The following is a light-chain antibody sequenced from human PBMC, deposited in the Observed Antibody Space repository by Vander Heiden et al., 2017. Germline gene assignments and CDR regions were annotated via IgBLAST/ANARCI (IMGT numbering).Light chain of an antibody. V-gene: IGKV3-20*01. CDR3: QQYGSSPRT. J-gene: IGKJ1*01. CDR2: GAS. Sequence: VLTQSPGTLSLSPGERATLSCRASQSVSSSYLAWYQQKPGQAPRLLIYGASSRATGIPDRFSGSGSGTDFTLTISRLEPEDFAVYYCQQYGSSPRTFGQGTKVEIK. CDR1: QSVSSSY.